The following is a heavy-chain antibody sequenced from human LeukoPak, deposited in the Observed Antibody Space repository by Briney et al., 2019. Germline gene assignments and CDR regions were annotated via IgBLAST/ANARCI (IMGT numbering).Heavy chain of an antibody. D-gene: IGHD3-10*01. CDR1: GFTFSSYI. Sequence: PGGSLRLSSAASGFTFSSYIMNWVRQAPGKGLEWVSSISSSSSYIYYADSVKGRFTISRDNAKNSLYLQMNSLRAEDTAVYYCARASYGSGNFDYWGQGTLVTVSS. CDR2: ISSSSSYI. J-gene: IGHJ4*02. V-gene: IGHV3-21*01. CDR3: ARASYGSGNFDY.